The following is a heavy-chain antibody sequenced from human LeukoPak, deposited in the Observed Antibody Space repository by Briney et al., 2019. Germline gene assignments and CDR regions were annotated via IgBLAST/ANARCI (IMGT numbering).Heavy chain of an antibody. J-gene: IGHJ4*02. CDR3: ARDGPSSGSYSDY. Sequence: GGSLRLSCAASGFPFSDYVMHWVRQAPGKGLEWVAVIRYDGNNKYYADSVKGRFTISRDNSKNTLYLQMNSLRAEDTAVYYCARDGPSSGSYSDYWGQGTLVTVSS. CDR2: IRYDGNNK. D-gene: IGHD1-26*01. CDR1: GFPFSDYV. V-gene: IGHV3-30*02.